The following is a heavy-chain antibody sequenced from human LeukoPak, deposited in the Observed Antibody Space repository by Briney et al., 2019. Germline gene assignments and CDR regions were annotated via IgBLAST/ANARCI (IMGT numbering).Heavy chain of an antibody. CDR3: ARAPGVAEVGRLDL. Sequence: SQTLSLTCTVSGGSISSGDSHWSWIRQPPGKGLEWIGYIFYSGNIYYSPSLKSRVTISVDTSKNQFSLKLSSVTAADTAVYYCARAPGVAEVGRLDLWGRGTLVTVSS. D-gene: IGHD7-27*01. J-gene: IGHJ2*01. V-gene: IGHV4-30-4*01. CDR2: IFYSGNI. CDR1: GGSISSGDSH.